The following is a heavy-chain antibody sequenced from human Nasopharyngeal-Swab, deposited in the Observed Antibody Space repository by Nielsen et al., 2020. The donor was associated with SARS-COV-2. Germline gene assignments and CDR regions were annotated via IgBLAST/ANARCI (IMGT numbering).Heavy chain of an antibody. CDR2: ISGSGGST. D-gene: IGHD6-19*01. CDR1: GFTFSSYA. CDR3: ARDHGYSSGWWGAFDI. Sequence: GGSLRLSCAASGFTFSSYAMSWVRQAPGKGLEWVSAISGSGGSTYYADSVKGRFTISRDNSKNTLYLQMNSLRAEDTAVYYCARDHGYSSGWWGAFDIWGQGTMVTVSS. J-gene: IGHJ3*02. V-gene: IGHV3-23*01.